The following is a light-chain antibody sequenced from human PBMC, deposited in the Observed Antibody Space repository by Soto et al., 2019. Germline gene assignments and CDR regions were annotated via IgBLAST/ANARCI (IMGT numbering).Light chain of an antibody. CDR1: QSVGSY. Sequence: EIVLTQSPATLSLSPGERATLSCRASQSVGSYLAWYQQRPGQAPRLLIYGASNRATGIPARFSGSGSGTDFTLTISSLEPEDFAVYYCQQRINSWTFGQGTKVDNK. CDR3: QQRINSWT. J-gene: IGKJ1*01. V-gene: IGKV3-11*01. CDR2: GAS.